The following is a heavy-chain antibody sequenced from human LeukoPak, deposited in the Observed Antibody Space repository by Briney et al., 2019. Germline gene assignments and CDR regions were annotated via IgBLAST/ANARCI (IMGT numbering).Heavy chain of an antibody. CDR1: GYTFTGYY. J-gene: IGHJ4*02. CDR3: ARDSPYGPLNS. CDR2: ISGYNGKT. D-gene: IGHD4-17*01. V-gene: IGHV1-18*04. Sequence: ASVKVSCKASGYTFTGYYMHWVRQAPGQGLEWMGWISGYNGKTKYAQKLQDRVTMTTDTSTTTAYMELRSLRSDDTAVYYCARDSPYGPLNSWGQGTLVTVSS.